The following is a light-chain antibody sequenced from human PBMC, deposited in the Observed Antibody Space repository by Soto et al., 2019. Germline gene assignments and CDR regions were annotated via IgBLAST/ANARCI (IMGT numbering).Light chain of an antibody. V-gene: IGKV3-20*01. CDR2: GAS. CDR3: QQYDTSPRT. J-gene: IGKJ1*01. Sequence: EVMLTQSPGTLSLSPGERATLSCRASQSVSSNYLAWYQQKSGQAPRLLIYGASNRATGIPDRFSGRGSGTDFTLTTRRLEPEDLAVYYCQQYDTSPRTCGQGTKVEFK. CDR1: QSVSSNY.